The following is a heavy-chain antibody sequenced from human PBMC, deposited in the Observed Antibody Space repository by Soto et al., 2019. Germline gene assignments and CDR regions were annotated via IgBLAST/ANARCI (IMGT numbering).Heavy chain of an antibody. J-gene: IGHJ5*01. V-gene: IGHV2-5*02. Sequence: QITLKESCPTLVEPTQTLTLTCSFSGISLTKSGVGVGWFRQAPGHALECLGIIYWDDDIRYNPYLKTRLTTTKNSSKNRVVLTMTYMEPLDTGTYYCTQRVTYSVSWHVSWFDSWGQGTTVTVS. CDR2: IYWDDDI. CDR1: GISLTKSGVG. CDR3: TQRVTYSVSWHVSWFDS. D-gene: IGHD2-15*01.